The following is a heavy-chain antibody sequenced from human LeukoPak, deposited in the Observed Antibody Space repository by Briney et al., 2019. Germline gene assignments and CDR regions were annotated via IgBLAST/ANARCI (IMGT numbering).Heavy chain of an antibody. J-gene: IGHJ4*02. CDR1: GFTFSSYA. V-gene: IGHV3-30*04. CDR3: AKVSSPDYYDRNTHDYFDY. Sequence: PGRSLRLSCAASGFTFSSYAMHWVRQAPGKGLEWVAVISYDGSNKYYADSVKGRFTISRDNSKNTLYLQMNSLRAEDTAVYYCAKVSSPDYYDRNTHDYFDYWGQGTLVTVSS. D-gene: IGHD3-22*01. CDR2: ISYDGSNK.